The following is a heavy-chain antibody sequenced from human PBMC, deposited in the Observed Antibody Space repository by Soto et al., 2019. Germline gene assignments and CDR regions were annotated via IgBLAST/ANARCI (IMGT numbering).Heavy chain of an antibody. CDR3: ARDWYYGSFDY. CDR1: GGSISSSNW. V-gene: IGHV4-4*02. Sequence: QVQLQESGPGLVKPSGTLSLTCAVSGGSISSSNWWSWVRQPPGKGLEWFGEIYHSGSTNYNPSLERRVTISVDKSKKQFSLKLSSVTAADTAVYYCARDWYYGSFDYWGQGTLVTVSS. CDR2: IYHSGST. J-gene: IGHJ4*02. D-gene: IGHD3-10*01.